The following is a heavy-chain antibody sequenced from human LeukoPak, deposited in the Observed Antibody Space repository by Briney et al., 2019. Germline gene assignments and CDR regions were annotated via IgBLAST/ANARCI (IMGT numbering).Heavy chain of an antibody. Sequence: PSETLSLTCTVSGGSISSYYWSWVRQPPGKGLEWVGYIYYSGSTNYNPSLKSRVTISVDTSKNQFSLKLSSVTAADTAVYYCARHDAGPGSGYYYYMDVWGKGTTVTISS. CDR2: IYYSGST. D-gene: IGHD3-10*01. V-gene: IGHV4-59*08. CDR1: GGSISSYY. CDR3: ARHDAGPGSGYYYYMDV. J-gene: IGHJ6*03.